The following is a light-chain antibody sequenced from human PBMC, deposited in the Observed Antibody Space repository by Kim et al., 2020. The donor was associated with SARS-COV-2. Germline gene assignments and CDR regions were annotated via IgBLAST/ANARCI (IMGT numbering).Light chain of an antibody. CDR1: QSVSTAY. CDR3: QQCQTTPLT. J-gene: IGKJ4*01. CDR2: ATS. V-gene: IGKV3-20*01. Sequence: SPGERATLSCRASQSVSTAYLVWYQQKVGQAPRLRLYATSSRANGVPDRFSGSGSETEFSLTISGLEPEDFAVYYCQQCQTTPLTFGGGTKVDIK.